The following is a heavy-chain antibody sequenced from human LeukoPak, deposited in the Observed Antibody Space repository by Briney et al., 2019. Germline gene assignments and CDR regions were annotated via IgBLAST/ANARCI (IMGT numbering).Heavy chain of an antibody. CDR2: INPNSGGT. Sequence: GASVKVSCKASGYTFTSYDINWVRQAPGQGLEWMGWINPNSGGTNYAQKFQGRVTMTRDTSISTAYMELSRLRSDDTAVYYCAGGDRPNDYYYYYYMDVWGKGTTVTVSS. V-gene: IGHV1-2*02. CDR3: AGGDRPNDYYYYYYMDV. J-gene: IGHJ6*03. D-gene: IGHD3-16*02. CDR1: GYTFTSYD.